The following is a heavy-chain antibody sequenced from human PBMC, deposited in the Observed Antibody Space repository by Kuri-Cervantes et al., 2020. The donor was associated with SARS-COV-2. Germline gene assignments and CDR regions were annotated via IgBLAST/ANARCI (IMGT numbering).Heavy chain of an antibody. CDR3: ARDRRRITIFGVDEDIMDV. CDR2: IYTSGST. J-gene: IGHJ6*02. CDR1: GGSISSSSYY. D-gene: IGHD3-3*01. V-gene: IGHV4-39*07. Sequence: SETLSLTCTVSGGSISSSSYYWGWIRQPPGKGLEWIGRIYTSGSTNYNPPLKSRVTISVDTSKNQLSLKLSSVTAADTAVDYSARDRRRITIFGVDEDIMDVWGQGTMVTVYS.